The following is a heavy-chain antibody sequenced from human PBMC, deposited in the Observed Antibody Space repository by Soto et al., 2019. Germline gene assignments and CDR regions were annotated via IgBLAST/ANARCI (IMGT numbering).Heavy chain of an antibody. V-gene: IGHV1-69*13. J-gene: IGHJ4*02. D-gene: IGHD3-22*01. CDR1: GCTSSSYA. CDR3: ARGGYYDSSGYYYRPFDY. Sequence: SVKVSCKASGCTSSSYAISWVRQAPGQGLEWMGGIIPIFGTANYAQKFQGRVTITADESTSTAYMELSSLRSEDTAVYYCARGGYYDSSGYYYRPFDYWGQGTLVTVSS. CDR2: IIPIFGTA.